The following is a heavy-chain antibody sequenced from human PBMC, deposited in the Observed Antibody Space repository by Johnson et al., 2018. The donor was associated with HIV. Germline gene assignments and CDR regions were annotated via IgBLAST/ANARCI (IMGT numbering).Heavy chain of an antibody. CDR2: ISYDGSNE. V-gene: IGHV3-30*04. D-gene: IGHD1-7*01. CDR1: GFTFSSYA. J-gene: IGHJ3*02. Sequence: QVQLVESGGGVVQPGRSLRLSCAASGFTFSSYAMHWVRQAPGKGLEWVAVISYDGSNEYYADSVKGRFTISRDNSKNTLYLQMNSLRAEDTAVYYCAKAGPTILELHAFDIWGQGTMVTVSS. CDR3: AKAGPTILELHAFDI.